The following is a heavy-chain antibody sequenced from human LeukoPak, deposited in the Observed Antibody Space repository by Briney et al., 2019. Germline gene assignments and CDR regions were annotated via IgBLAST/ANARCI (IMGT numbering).Heavy chain of an antibody. Sequence: PGGSLRLSCAASGFTFSSYWMSWVRQAPGKGLEWVSFISSSSSYIYFADSLKGRFTVSRDNPKNSLYLQMNSLRAEDTAVYYCARGTSFDYWGQGTLVTVSS. J-gene: IGHJ4*02. CDR1: GFTFSSYW. D-gene: IGHD2-8*01. CDR3: ARGTSFDY. CDR2: ISSSSSYI. V-gene: IGHV3-21*01.